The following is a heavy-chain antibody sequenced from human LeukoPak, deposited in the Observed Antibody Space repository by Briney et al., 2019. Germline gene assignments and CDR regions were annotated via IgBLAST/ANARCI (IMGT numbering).Heavy chain of an antibody. CDR3: AKTGGFVVVPAAISWFDP. CDR1: GYNFPAYF. J-gene: IGHJ5*02. Sequence: ASVKVSCKAAGYNFPAYFMHWVRQAPGQGLEWMGRINPNGGDTNYAQKFQGRVTMASDTSISTAYMELNSLMSDDTAVYYCAKTGGFVVVPAAISWFDPWGQGTLVTVSS. V-gene: IGHV1-2*06. D-gene: IGHD2-2*01. CDR2: INPNGGDT.